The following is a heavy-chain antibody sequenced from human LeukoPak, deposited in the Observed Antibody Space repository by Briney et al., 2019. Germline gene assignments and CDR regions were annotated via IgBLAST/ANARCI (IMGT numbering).Heavy chain of an antibody. D-gene: IGHD3-10*01. J-gene: IGHJ4*02. Sequence: PGGSLRLSCAASGFIFSGYTMNWVRQTPGKGLEWVSSISSSSDYIYYADSVKGRFTISRDNSKDSLYLQVSSLRAEDTAVYYCARVWSMIREYVEYWGQGTLVTVSS. CDR2: ISSSSDYI. CDR1: GFIFSGYT. V-gene: IGHV3-21*01. CDR3: ARVWSMIREYVEY.